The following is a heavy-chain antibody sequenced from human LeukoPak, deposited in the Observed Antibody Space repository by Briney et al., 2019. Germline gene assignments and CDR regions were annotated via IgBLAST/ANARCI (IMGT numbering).Heavy chain of an antibody. CDR3: AKVRGGELLAAFDI. D-gene: IGHD1-26*01. CDR1: GFTFDDYA. CDR2: ISWNSGNI. V-gene: IGHV3-9*01. Sequence: GGSLRLSCAASGFTFDDYAMHWVRQAPGKGLEWVSGISWNSGNIGYADSVKGRFTISRDNAKNSLYLQMNSLRAEDTALFYCAKVRGGELLAAFDIRGQGTMVTVSS. J-gene: IGHJ3*02.